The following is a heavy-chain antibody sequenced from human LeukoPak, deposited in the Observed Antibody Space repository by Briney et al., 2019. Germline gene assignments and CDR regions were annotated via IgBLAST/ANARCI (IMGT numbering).Heavy chain of an antibody. V-gene: IGHV1-69*13. CDR2: IIPIFGTA. CDR3: ARQKSLGVAGTALAFDY. J-gene: IGHJ4*02. Sequence: SVKVSCKASGGAFSSYAISWVRQAPGQGLEWMGGIIPIFGTANYAQKFQGRVTITADESTSTAYMELSSLRSEDTAVYYCARQKSLGVAGTALAFDYWGQGTLVTVSS. CDR1: GGAFSSYA. D-gene: IGHD6-19*01.